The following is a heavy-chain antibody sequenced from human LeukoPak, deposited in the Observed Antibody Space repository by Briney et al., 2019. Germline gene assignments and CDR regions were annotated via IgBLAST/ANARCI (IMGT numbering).Heavy chain of an antibody. CDR2: IRYDGSNK. CDR1: GFTFSSYG. Sequence: GGSLRLSCAASGFTFSSYGMHWVRQAPGKGLEWVAFIRYDGSNKYYADSVKGRFTISRDNSKNTLYLQMNSLRAEDTAVYYCAKDSPRPYYYYMVVWGKGTTVTISS. CDR3: AKDSPRPYYYYMVV. V-gene: IGHV3-30*02. J-gene: IGHJ6*03.